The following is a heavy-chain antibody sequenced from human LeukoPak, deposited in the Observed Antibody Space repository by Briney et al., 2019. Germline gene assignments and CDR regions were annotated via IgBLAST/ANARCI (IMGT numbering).Heavy chain of an antibody. CDR1: GGSISSSSYY. Sequence: TSSETLSLTCSVSGGSISSSSYYWGWIRQPPGRGLEWIGTIYYSGSVHFNPSLKSRVTISVDTSKNQFSLKLSSVTAADTAVYYCASSRYYDFWSGYFFDYWGQGTLVTVSS. CDR3: ASSRYYDFWSGYFFDY. V-gene: IGHV4-39*01. CDR2: IYYSGSV. J-gene: IGHJ4*02. D-gene: IGHD3-3*01.